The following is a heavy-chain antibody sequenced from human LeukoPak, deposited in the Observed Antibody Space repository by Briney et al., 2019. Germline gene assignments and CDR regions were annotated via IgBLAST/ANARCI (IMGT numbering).Heavy chain of an antibody. J-gene: IGHJ6*03. CDR3: GLSGNYYYYYMDV. CDR2: IIPIFGIP. V-gene: IGHV1-69*01. Sequence: SVKVSCKASGGTFRTSAISWVRQAPGQGLEWMGGIIPIFGIPDSAQKFQGRLTITADESTTTAYMELSSLRSDDTAIYYCGLSGNYYYYYMDVWGKGTTVTISS. D-gene: IGHD6-25*01. CDR1: GGTFRTSA.